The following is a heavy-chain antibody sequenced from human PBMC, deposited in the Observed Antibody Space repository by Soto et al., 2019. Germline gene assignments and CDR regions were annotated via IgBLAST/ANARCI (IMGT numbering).Heavy chain of an antibody. J-gene: IGHJ5*02. D-gene: IGHD3-10*01. CDR1: GGSFSGYY. CDR3: ARGFGSQNWFDP. CDR2: INHSGST. Sequence: QVQLQQWGAGLLKPSGTLSLTCAVYGGSFSGYYWGWIRQPPGKGLEWIGEINHSGSTNYNPSLKSRVTISVDTSKNQFSLKLSSVTAADTAVYYCARGFGSQNWFDPWGQGTLVTVSS. V-gene: IGHV4-34*01.